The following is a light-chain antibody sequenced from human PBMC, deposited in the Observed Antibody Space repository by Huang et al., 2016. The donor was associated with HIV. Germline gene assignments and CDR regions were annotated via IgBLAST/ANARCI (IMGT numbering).Light chain of an antibody. Sequence: IEMTQSPPSLSASIGDRVTLTCRASRDISTFLAWFHQKPGKPPKLLIYAASIFHSGVPSRFSGSGSGTDFTLTISSLQSEDVGYYYCQKYDSAPRTFGQGTKVDLK. CDR2: AAS. CDR3: QKYDSAPRT. CDR1: RDISTF. J-gene: IGKJ1*01. V-gene: IGKV1-27*01.